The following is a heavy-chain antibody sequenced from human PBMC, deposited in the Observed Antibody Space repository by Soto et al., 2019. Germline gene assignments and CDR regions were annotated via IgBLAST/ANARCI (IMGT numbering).Heavy chain of an antibody. D-gene: IGHD1-7*01. Sequence: GSLLLSCAASGCTFNTYSMNWVRQAPGKGLEWVSCISGSSNYIYYAVSVKGRFTISRDNAKNSLYLQLNSLRAEDTAVYYCVRATNYIYLYDAFDIWGQGTMVTV. J-gene: IGHJ3*02. CDR2: ISGSSNYI. V-gene: IGHV3-21*01. CDR3: VRATNYIYLYDAFDI. CDR1: GCTFNTYS.